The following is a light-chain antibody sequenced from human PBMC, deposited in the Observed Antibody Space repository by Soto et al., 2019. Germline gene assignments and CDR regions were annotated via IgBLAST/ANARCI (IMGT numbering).Light chain of an antibody. CDR3: QKYNSAPHT. Sequence: DIQMTQSPSSLSASVGDRVTITCRASQGINNYLAWYQQKPGKVPKLLIYAASTLQAGVPSRFSGSGSGTDFPLIISRLQPEDVVTYYCQKYNSAPHTFGQGTKLEIK. CDR2: AAS. V-gene: IGKV1-27*01. CDR1: QGINNY. J-gene: IGKJ2*01.